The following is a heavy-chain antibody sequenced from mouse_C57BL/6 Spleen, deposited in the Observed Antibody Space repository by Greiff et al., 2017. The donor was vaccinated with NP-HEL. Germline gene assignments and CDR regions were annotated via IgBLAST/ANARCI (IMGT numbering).Heavy chain of an antibody. J-gene: IGHJ4*01. CDR3: TRDYYGSSYEGDYAMDY. Sequence: EVQLQESGTVLARPGASVKMSCKTSGYTFTSYWMHWVKQRPGQGLEWIGAIYPGNSDTSYNQKFKGKAKLTAVTSASTAYMELSSLTNEDSAVYYCTRDYYGSSYEGDYAMDYWGQGTSVTVSS. V-gene: IGHV1-5*01. CDR2: IYPGNSDT. CDR1: GYTFTSYW. D-gene: IGHD1-1*01.